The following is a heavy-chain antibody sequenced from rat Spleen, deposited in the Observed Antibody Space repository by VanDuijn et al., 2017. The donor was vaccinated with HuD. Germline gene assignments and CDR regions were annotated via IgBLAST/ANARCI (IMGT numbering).Heavy chain of an antibody. D-gene: IGHD1-6*01. Sequence: EVQLVESGGGLVQPGRSLKLSCAASGFTFSSSWIYWIRQAPGEGLEWVSSISPDGASTYYPDSVKGRFTISRDNAENTLYLEMDSLRSEDTATYYCARLEYYGLPSVMDAWGQGASVTASS. CDR3: ARLEYYGLPSVMDA. CDR2: ISPDGAST. J-gene: IGHJ4*01. CDR1: GFTFSSSW. V-gene: IGHV5-58*01.